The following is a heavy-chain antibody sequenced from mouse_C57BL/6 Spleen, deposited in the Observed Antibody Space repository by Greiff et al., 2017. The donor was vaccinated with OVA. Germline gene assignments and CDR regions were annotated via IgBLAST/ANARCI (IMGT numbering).Heavy chain of an antibody. Sequence: VQLQESGPGLVQPSQSLSITCTVSGFSFTSYGVHWVRQSPGKGLEWLGVIWNGGSTDYNAAFITRLSISKDNSKSQVFCKMSSLQADDAAIYYCARVYDYDEGFAYWGQGTLVTVSA. V-gene: IGHV2-2*01. CDR3: ARVYDYDEGFAY. J-gene: IGHJ3*01. D-gene: IGHD2-4*01. CDR1: GFSFTSYG. CDR2: IWNGGST.